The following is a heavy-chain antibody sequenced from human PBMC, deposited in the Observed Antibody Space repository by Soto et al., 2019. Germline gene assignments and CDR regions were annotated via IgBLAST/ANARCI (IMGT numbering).Heavy chain of an antibody. CDR1: GGSFSGYY. CDR2: ISSSGSTI. CDR3: ARDTNYYGSGGSDY. V-gene: IGHV3-11*04. Sequence: LSLTCAVYGGSFSGYYWSWIRQAPGKGLEWVSYISSSGSTIYYADSVKGRFTISRDNAKNSLYLQMNSLRAEDTAVYYCARDTNYYGSGGSDYWGQGTLVT. J-gene: IGHJ4*02. D-gene: IGHD3-10*01.